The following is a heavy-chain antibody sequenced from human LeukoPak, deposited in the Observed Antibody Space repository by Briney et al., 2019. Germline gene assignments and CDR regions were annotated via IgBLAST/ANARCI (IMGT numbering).Heavy chain of an antibody. Sequence: GGSLRLSCAASGFTFSNYAMSWVRQGPGKGLEWVSAISGSGGASYYADSVKGRFTISRDTPKNTLYLQMKSLRAEDTAIYYCAKDRSGGGWHYFDYWGQGTLVTVSS. CDR3: AKDRSGGGWHYFDY. V-gene: IGHV3-23*01. CDR2: ISGSGGAS. D-gene: IGHD6-19*01. CDR1: GFTFSNYA. J-gene: IGHJ4*02.